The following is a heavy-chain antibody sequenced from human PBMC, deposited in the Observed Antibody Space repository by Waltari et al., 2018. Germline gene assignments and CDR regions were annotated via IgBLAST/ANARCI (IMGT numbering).Heavy chain of an antibody. CDR1: GYTFTRSD. CDR2: MNPNSGYT. J-gene: IGHJ3*02. V-gene: IGHV1-8*01. D-gene: IGHD3-10*01. Sequence: QVQLVQSGAEVKRPAASIKVSCKASGYTFTRSDINCVRQATGQGLEWMGWMNPNSGYTAYAQNFQGRVTITRDTSIRTAYMELSSLTSEDTAVYYCARGFRGHDAFDIWGQGTTVTVSS. CDR3: ARGFRGHDAFDI.